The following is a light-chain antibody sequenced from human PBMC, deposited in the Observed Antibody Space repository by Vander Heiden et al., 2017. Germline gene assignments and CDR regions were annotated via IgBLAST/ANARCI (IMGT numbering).Light chain of an antibody. V-gene: IGLV2-8*01. J-gene: IGLJ1*01. CDR2: EDT. CDR3: SSHAGSNNYA. Sequence: MTQPPSASGYPGPSVTVSCTGTTSDVVAYNYVSWYQQHPGKAPKLISYEDTKRPSGVPDRFSASKSGDTASLTVSGLQAEDEADYYCSSHAGSNNYAFGTGTKVTVL. CDR1: TSDVVAYNY.